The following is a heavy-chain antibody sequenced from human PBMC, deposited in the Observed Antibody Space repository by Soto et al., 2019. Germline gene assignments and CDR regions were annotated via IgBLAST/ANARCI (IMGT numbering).Heavy chain of an antibody. J-gene: IGHJ6*02. D-gene: IGHD3-9*01. CDR3: ARGPYNTGYHYGMAV. CDR1: GFSFSLYG. Sequence: PGGSLRLSCAASGFSFSLYGMQWVRQAPVKGLEWVAVIWYDGSKKYYAASVKGRSTISRDNSKNTLYLEINCLRSEETAVYYCARGPYNTGYHYGMAVWGQGTTVTVSS. CDR2: IWYDGSKK. V-gene: IGHV3-33*01.